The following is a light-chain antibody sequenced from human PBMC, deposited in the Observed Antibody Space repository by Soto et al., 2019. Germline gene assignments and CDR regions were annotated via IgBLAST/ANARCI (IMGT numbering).Light chain of an antibody. Sequence: EIVVTQSPGILSVSPGERATLSCRASQSVGRNFAWYQQKHGQAPTLLLYAASTRATGLPARFSGSGSGTDFALTISSLQFEDFAVYYCQEYSKWPLFTFGPGTRVD. J-gene: IGKJ3*01. CDR3: QEYSKWPLFT. V-gene: IGKV3-15*01. CDR2: AAS. CDR1: QSVGRN.